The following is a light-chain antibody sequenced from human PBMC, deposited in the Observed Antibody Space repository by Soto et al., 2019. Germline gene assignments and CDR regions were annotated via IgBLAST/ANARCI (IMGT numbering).Light chain of an antibody. CDR1: SGDVGGYNS. CDR3: SSYAGSNNYVL. J-gene: IGLJ2*01. CDR2: EVS. V-gene: IGLV2-8*01. Sequence: QSALTQPPSASGSPGQSVTISCTGTSGDVGGYNSVSWYQQHPGKAPKLMIYEVSKRPSGVPDRFSGSKSGNTASLTVSGLQAEDEADYYCSSYAGSNNYVLFGGGTKLTVL.